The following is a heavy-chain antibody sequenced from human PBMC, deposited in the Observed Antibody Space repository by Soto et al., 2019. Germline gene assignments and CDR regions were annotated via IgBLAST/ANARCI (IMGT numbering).Heavy chain of an antibody. V-gene: IGHV3-48*03. CDR2: ISKTGNTI. J-gene: IGHJ4*02. Sequence: GGSLRLSCAASRFSFSSYDMHWVRQAPGKGLECISYISKTGNTIYYADSVKGRFTISRDNAKNALYLQMNSLRAGDTAVYFCAKESLFPSIQGIITNWGQGVVVTVSS. CDR1: RFSFSSYD. CDR3: AKESLFPSIQGIITN. D-gene: IGHD2-2*01.